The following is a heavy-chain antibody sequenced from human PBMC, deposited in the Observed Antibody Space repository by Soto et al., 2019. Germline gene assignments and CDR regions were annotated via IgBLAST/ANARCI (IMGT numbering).Heavy chain of an antibody. Sequence: GGSLRLSCAASGFTFSSYDMHWVRQATGKGLEWVSAIGTAGDTYYPGSVKGRFTISRENAKNSLYLQMNSLRAEDTAVYYCARGPPGGGAFDIWGQGTMVTVSS. CDR3: ARGPPGGGAFDI. CDR2: IGTAGDT. CDR1: GFTFSSYD. V-gene: IGHV3-13*01. D-gene: IGHD3-10*01. J-gene: IGHJ3*02.